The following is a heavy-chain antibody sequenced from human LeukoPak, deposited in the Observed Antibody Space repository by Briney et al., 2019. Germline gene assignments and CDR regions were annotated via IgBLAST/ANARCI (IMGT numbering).Heavy chain of an antibody. Sequence: PGRSLRLSCAASGFTFSSYAMHWVRQAPGKGLEWVAVISYDGSNKYYADSVKGRFTISRDSSKNTLYLQMNSLRAEDTAVYYCARGGLAGYYYFDYWGQGTLVTVSS. CDR2: ISYDGSNK. CDR1: GFTFSSYA. J-gene: IGHJ4*02. V-gene: IGHV3-30*04. CDR3: ARGGLAGYYYFDY. D-gene: IGHD3-9*01.